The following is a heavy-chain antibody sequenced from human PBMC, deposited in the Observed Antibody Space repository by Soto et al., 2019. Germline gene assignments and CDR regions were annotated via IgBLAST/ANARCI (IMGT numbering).Heavy chain of an antibody. CDR1: GFTFSSHA. V-gene: IGHV3-23*01. D-gene: IGHD2-15*01. J-gene: IGHJ4*02. Sequence: EVQLLESGGGLVQPGGALRLSCAASGFTFSSHAMSWVRQAPGKGLEWISSISGGSEGAYYADSVKGRFTISRDNSKNTLYLQMNSMRVEDTAVYYCARDLWWYLHWGQGTLVTGSS. CDR2: ISGGSEGA. CDR3: ARDLWWYLH.